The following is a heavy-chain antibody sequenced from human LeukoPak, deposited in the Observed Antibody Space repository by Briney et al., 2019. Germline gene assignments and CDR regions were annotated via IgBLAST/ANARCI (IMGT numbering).Heavy chain of an antibody. V-gene: IGHV3-48*01. J-gene: IGHJ5*02. D-gene: IGHD3-9*01. CDR3: ARGPHDDATGYSFS. CDR2: ISSNSRTT. Sequence: PGGSLRLSCEASGFIFSTYGMAWVRQAPGEGLEWISYISSNSRTTAYADSVRGRFTISRDNARNSLSLQINRLRADDTGVYYCARGPHDDATGYSFSWGQGTQVAVSS. CDR1: GFIFSTYG.